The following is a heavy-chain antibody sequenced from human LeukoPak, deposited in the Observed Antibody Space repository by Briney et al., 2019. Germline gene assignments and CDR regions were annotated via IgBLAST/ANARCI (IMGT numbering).Heavy chain of an antibody. CDR2: INHSGST. CDR3: ARVRDSSGYDYYYYMDV. V-gene: IGHV4-34*01. J-gene: IGHJ6*03. D-gene: IGHD3-22*01. Sequence: SKTLSLTCAVYGGSFSGYYWSWIRQPPGKGLEWIGEINHSGSTNYNPSLKSRVTMLVDMSKNQFSLKLSSVTAADTAVYYCARVRDSSGYDYYYYMDVWGKGTTVTVSS. CDR1: GGSFSGYY.